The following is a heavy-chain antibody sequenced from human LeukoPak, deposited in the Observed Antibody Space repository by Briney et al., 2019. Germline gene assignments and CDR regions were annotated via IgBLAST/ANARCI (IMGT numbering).Heavy chain of an antibody. CDR2: INHSGST. D-gene: IGHD2-15*01. CDR3: ARSAIGKVAAKLYYFDY. CDR1: GGSFSGYY. J-gene: IGHJ4*02. Sequence: PSETLSLTCAVYGGSFSGYYWSWIRQPPGKGLEWIGEINHSGSTNYNPSLKSRVTISVDTSKNQFSLKLSSVTAADTAVYYCARSAIGKVAAKLYYFDYWGQGTLVTVSS. V-gene: IGHV4-34*01.